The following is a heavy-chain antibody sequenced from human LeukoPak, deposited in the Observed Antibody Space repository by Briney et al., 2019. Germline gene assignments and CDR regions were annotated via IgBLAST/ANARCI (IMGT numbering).Heavy chain of an antibody. CDR2: INSDGSST. J-gene: IGHJ4*02. V-gene: IGHV3-74*01. CDR1: GFTFSSYW. Sequence: PGGSLRLSCAASGFTFSSYWMHWVRQAPGKGLVWVSRINSDGSSTSYADSVKGRFTISRDNSKNTLYLQMNSLRAEDTAVYYCAKDNYYGSGSYDWGQGTLVTVSS. D-gene: IGHD3-10*01. CDR3: AKDNYYGSGSYD.